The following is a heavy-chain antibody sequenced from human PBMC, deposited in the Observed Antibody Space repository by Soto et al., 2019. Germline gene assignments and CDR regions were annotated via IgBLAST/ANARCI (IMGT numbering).Heavy chain of an antibody. CDR1: GFTFGTYA. CDR3: AKAPHYDFWGGYSHHIDF. CDR2: VSGSGGS. D-gene: IGHD3-3*01. J-gene: IGHJ4*02. V-gene: IGHV3-23*01. Sequence: GGSLRLSCAASGFTFGTYAMSWVRQAPGKGLEWVSTVSGSGGSHYADSVKGRFTISRDNSKNTLYLQMNSLRAEDTALYYCAKAPHYDFWGGYSHHIDFWGQGILVTVSS.